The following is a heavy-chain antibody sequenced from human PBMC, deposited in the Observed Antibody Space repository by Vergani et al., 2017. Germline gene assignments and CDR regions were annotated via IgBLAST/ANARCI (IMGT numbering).Heavy chain of an antibody. Sequence: EVQLVESGGGLVQPGGSLRLSCAASGFTFSSYSMHWVRQAPGKGLEWVSYISSSSSTTYYADSVKGRVTISRDNAKNALYLQMNSLRDEDTAVYYCAGVLLLSGEEGMDVWGQGTTVTVSS. D-gene: IGHD3-10*01. J-gene: IGHJ6*02. CDR2: ISSSSSTT. CDR3: AGVLLLSGEEGMDV. V-gene: IGHV3-48*02. CDR1: GFTFSSYS.